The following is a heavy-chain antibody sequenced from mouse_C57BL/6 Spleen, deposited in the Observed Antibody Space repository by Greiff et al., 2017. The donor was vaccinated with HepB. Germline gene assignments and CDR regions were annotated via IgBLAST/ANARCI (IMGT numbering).Heavy chain of an antibody. D-gene: IGHD2-1*01. J-gene: IGHJ2*01. V-gene: IGHV3-6*01. CDR3: ARSYGNFDY. CDR1: GYSITSGYY. Sequence: EVQVVESGPGLVKPSQSLSLTCSVTGYSITSGYYWNWIRQFPGNKLEWMGYISYDGSNNYNPSLKNRISITRDTSKNQFFLKLNSVTTEDTATYYCARSYGNFDYWGQGTTLTVSS. CDR2: ISYDGSN.